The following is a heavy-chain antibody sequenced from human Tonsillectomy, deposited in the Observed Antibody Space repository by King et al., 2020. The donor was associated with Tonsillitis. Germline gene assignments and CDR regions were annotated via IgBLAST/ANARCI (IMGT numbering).Heavy chain of an antibody. Sequence: VQLQESGPRLVKPSETLSLTCTVSGGSISNYYWNWIRQPPGKGLEWIGYIYYSSSTNYNPSLKSRVTIPVDTSKKQFSLKLISVTTADTAVYYCARSGILDGPPDYWGQGTLVTVSA. D-gene: IGHD1-1*01. J-gene: IGHJ4*02. CDR3: ARSGILDGPPDY. CDR2: IYYSSST. CDR1: GGSISNYY. V-gene: IGHV4-59*01.